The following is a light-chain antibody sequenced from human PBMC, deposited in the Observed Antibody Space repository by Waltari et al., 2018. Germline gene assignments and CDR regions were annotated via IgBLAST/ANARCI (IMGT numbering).Light chain of an antibody. V-gene: IGLV2-23*01. CDR2: EGN. Sequence: QSALTQPASVSGSPGQSITISCTGPSSAAGNYNLVSWYQQHPGKAPKLMIYEGNKRPSGVSNRFSGSKSGNMASLTISGLQAEDEADYYCCSYAGSSAPRVFGGGTKLTVL. CDR1: SSAAGNYNL. CDR3: CSYAGSSAPRV. J-gene: IGLJ3*02.